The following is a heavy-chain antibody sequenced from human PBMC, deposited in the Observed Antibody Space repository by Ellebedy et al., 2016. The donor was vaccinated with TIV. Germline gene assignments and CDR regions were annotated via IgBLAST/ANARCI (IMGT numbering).Heavy chain of an antibody. J-gene: IGHJ4*02. V-gene: IGHV3-11*01. CDR3: ARDSEMTFDF. Sequence: GESLKISCTASGFTFSDYYMSWIRQAPGKGLEWVSYISRSGDTISYADSVKGRFTISRDNAKKSLYLKMNNLRAEDMAVYYCARDSEMTFDFWGQGTLVTVSS. CDR1: GFTFSDYY. D-gene: IGHD5-24*01. CDR2: ISRSGDTI.